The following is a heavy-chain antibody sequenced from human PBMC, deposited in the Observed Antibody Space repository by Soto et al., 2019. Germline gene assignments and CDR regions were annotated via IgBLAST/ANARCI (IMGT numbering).Heavy chain of an antibody. Sequence: GGSLRLSCAASGFTFDDYAMHWVRQAPGKGLEWVSGISWNSGSIGYADSVKGRFTISRDNAENSLYLQMNSLRAEDTALYYCAKALEGRYYDFWSGYRSSDAFDIWGQGTMVTVSS. V-gene: IGHV3-9*01. CDR1: GFTFDDYA. J-gene: IGHJ3*02. D-gene: IGHD3-3*01. CDR2: ISWNSGSI. CDR3: AKALEGRYYDFWSGYRSSDAFDI.